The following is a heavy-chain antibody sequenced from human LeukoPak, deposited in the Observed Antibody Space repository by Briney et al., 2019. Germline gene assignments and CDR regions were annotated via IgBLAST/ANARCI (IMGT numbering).Heavy chain of an antibody. CDR2: IYCDDDK. CDR3: VHLLRYFDY. D-gene: IGHD3-9*01. CDR1: GFSLSTSGVG. V-gene: IGHV2-5*02. J-gene: IGHJ4*02. Sequence: SGPTLVKPTQTLTLTCTFSGFSLSTSGVGGGWIRQPPGKALEWLALIYCDDDKRYSPSLKSRPTITKDTSKNQVVLTMTTMDPVETATYSCVHLLRYFDYWGQGTLVTVSS.